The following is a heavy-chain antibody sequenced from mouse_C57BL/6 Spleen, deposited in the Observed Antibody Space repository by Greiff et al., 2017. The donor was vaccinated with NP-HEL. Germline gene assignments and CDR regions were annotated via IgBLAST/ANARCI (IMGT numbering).Heavy chain of an antibody. D-gene: IGHD1-1*01. CDR3: ARQGDYYGISYDAMDY. Sequence: QVQLQQPGAELVKPGASVKLSCKASGYTFTSYWMHWVKQRPGRGLEWIGRIDPNSGGTKYNEKFKSKATLTVDKPSSTAYMQLSSVTSEDSAVYFCARQGDYYGISYDAMDYWGQGASVTVSS. J-gene: IGHJ4*01. CDR1: GYTFTSYW. CDR2: IDPNSGGT. V-gene: IGHV1-72*01.